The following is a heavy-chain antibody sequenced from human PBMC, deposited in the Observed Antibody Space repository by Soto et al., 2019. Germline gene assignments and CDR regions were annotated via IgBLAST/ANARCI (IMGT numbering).Heavy chain of an antibody. CDR3: AADLGPAYDSNNWFDP. V-gene: IGHV3-15*07. D-gene: IGHD2-21*01. Sequence: EVQLVESGGDLVKPGGSLRLSCAASGFIFSHAWFHWVRQPPGKGLELVGRVKNNGGATDYAASVKGRFTISRDDSKDTVYLQRSSLRTEDTARDYCAADLGPAYDSNNWFDPWGQGTLVTVSS. J-gene: IGHJ5*02. CDR1: GFIFSHAW. CDR2: VKNNGGAT.